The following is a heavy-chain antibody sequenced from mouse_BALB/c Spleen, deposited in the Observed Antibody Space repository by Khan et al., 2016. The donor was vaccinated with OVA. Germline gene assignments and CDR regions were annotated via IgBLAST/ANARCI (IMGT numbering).Heavy chain of an antibody. D-gene: IGHD1-3*01. J-gene: IGHJ4*01. CDR3: AREGSRYNYALDY. CDR2: ISSSGST. V-gene: IGHV3-2*02. CDR1: GYSITSDYA. Sequence: EVQLQESGPGLVKPSQSLSLTCTVTGYSITSDYAWNWIRQFPGNKLEWMGYISSSGSTNYNPALKSRISITRDKSKNQFFLQLNSVTTEDTATXYGAREGSRYNYALDYWGQGTSVTVSS.